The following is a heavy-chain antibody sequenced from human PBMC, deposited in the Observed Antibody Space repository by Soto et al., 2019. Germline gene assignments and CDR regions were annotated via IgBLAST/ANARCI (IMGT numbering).Heavy chain of an antibody. CDR1: GGTFSSYA. CDR3: ARVSLCSGGSCYSGLWDY. D-gene: IGHD2-15*01. CDR2: IIPIFGTA. J-gene: IGHJ4*02. V-gene: IGHV1-69*13. Sequence: GASVKVSCKASGGTFSSYAISWVRQAPGQGLEWMGGIIPIFGTANYAQKFQGRVTITADESTSTAYMELSSLRSEDTAVYYCARVSLCSGGSCYSGLWDYWGQGTLVTVSS.